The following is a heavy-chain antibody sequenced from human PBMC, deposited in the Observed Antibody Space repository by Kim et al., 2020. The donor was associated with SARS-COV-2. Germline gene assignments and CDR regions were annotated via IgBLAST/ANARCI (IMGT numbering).Heavy chain of an antibody. CDR3: ARDAVVVVVPAASPGEAFDI. J-gene: IGHJ3*02. D-gene: IGHD2-2*01. V-gene: IGHV3-48*02. CDR1: GFTFSSYS. Sequence: GGSLRLSCAASGFTFSSYSMNWVRQAPGKGLEWVSYISSNSSTIYYADSVKGRFTISRDNAKNSLYLQMNSLRDEDTAVYYCARDAVVVVVPAASPGEAFDIWGQGTMVTVSS. CDR2: ISSNSSTI.